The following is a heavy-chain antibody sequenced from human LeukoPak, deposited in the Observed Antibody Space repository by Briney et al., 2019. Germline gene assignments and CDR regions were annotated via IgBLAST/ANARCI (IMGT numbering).Heavy chain of an antibody. CDR3: AKLPVDSTRYYGMDV. CDR1: GFTFSSFA. Sequence: GGSLRLSCAASGFTFSSFAMSWVRQAPGKGLEWVSTISRSGDSTYYEDSVKGRFTISRDNSKNTLYLQMNSLRAEDTAVYYCAKLPVDSTRYYGMDVWGQGTTVTVSS. V-gene: IGHV3-23*01. D-gene: IGHD3-22*01. J-gene: IGHJ6*02. CDR2: ISRSGDST.